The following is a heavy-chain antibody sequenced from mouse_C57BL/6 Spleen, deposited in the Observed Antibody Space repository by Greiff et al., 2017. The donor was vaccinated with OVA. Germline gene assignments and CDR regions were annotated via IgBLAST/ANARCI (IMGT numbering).Heavy chain of an antibody. Sequence: VQLKESGPELVKPGASVKMSCKASGYTFTDYNMHWVKQSHGKSLEWIGYINPNNGGTSYNQKFKGKATLTVNKSSSTAYMELRSLTSEDSAVYYCARREDMIPYAMDYWGQGTSVTVSS. J-gene: IGHJ4*01. CDR3: ARREDMIPYAMDY. CDR2: INPNNGGT. CDR1: GYTFTDYN. D-gene: IGHD2-4*01. V-gene: IGHV1-22*01.